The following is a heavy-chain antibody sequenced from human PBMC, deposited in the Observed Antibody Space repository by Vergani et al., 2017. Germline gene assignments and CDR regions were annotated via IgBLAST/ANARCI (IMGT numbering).Heavy chain of an antibody. V-gene: IGHV1-18*01. CDR2: IRPYTGHT. Sequence: QVQLVQSGAELKKPGASVSVSCKGSSHTFQTYGISWVRQAPDKGLEWMSWIRPYTGHTIYAQKFQDRVTMTADTSTNTAYMELRSLRSDDTAVYFCARVTPSNSEVTPTAFDVWAQGTMVTVSS. J-gene: IGHJ3*01. CDR1: SHTFQTYG. D-gene: IGHD2-21*02. CDR3: ARVTPSNSEVTPTAFDV.